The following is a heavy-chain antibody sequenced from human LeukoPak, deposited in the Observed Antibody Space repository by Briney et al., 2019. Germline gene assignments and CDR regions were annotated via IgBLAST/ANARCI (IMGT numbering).Heavy chain of an antibody. D-gene: IGHD1-14*01. V-gene: IGHV4-39*07. J-gene: IGHJ4*02. Sequence: SETLSLTCTVSGGSISSSSYYWGWIRQPPGKGLEWIGSIYYSGSTYYNPSLKSRVTISVDTSKNQFSLKLSSVTAADTAVYYCARELYTGGHLDYWGQGTLVTVSS. CDR1: GGSISSSSYY. CDR3: ARELYTGGHLDY. CDR2: IYYSGST.